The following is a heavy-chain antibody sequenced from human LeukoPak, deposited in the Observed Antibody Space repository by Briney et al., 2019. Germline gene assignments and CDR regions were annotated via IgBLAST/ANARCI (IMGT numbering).Heavy chain of an antibody. CDR3: ARGYDSSGLDY. J-gene: IGHJ4*02. CDR2: IYYSGST. CDR1: GGSFSGYY. D-gene: IGHD3-22*01. Sequence: SSETLSLTCAVYGGSFSGYYWSWIRQPPGKGLEWIGYIYYSGSTNYNPSLKSRDTISVDTSKNQFSLKLSSVTAADTAVYYCARGYDSSGLDYWGQGTLVTVSS. V-gene: IGHV4-59*01.